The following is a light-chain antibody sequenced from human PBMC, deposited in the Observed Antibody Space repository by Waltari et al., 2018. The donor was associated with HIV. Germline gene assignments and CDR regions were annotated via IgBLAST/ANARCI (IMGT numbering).Light chain of an antibody. CDR1: ISNIGNNY. V-gene: IGLV1-47*01. Sequence: QSVLTQPPSTSGTPGQRVTTSCSGSISNIGNNYVYWYQHLPGTAPKLLIYNNNRRPSGLPDRFSGSKSDTSASLAISGLRSEDEADYYCSTWDDKMSGVIFGGGTKLTVL. CDR2: NNN. J-gene: IGLJ2*01. CDR3: STWDDKMSGVI.